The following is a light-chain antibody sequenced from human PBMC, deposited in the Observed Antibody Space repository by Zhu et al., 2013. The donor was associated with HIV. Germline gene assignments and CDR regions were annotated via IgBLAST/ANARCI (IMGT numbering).Light chain of an antibody. CDR1: QSVSSSY. CDR3: QQCASSPRT. CDR2: DSS. J-gene: IGKJ1*01. Sequence: EIVLTQSPGTLSLSPGERATLSCRASQSVSSSYLAWYQQKPGQAPRLLIYDSSSRAAGIPDRFSGSGSGTDFTLTISRLEPEDFAVYYCQQCASSPRTFGQGTKVE. V-gene: IGKV3-20*01.